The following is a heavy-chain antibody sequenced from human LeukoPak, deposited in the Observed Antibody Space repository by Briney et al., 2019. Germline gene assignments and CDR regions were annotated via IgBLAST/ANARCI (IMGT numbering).Heavy chain of an antibody. CDR1: GGTFSSYA. CDR3: ARDPGDNPFDY. V-gene: IGHV1-69*04. J-gene: IGHJ4*02. CDR2: IIPILGIA. D-gene: IGHD5-24*01. Sequence: SVKVSCKASGGTFSSYAISWVRQAPGQGLEWMGRIIPILGIANYAQKFQGRVTMTRDTSTSTVYMELSSLRSEDTAVYYCARDPGDNPFDYWGQGTLVTVSS.